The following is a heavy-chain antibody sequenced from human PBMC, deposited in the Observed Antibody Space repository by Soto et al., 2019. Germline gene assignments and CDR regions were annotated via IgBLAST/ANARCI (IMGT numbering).Heavy chain of an antibody. J-gene: IGHJ5*01. CDR3: AKDTRYADYVRWFDS. CDR1: GFTFSSYA. CDR2: ITSSGGRT. D-gene: IGHD4-17*01. Sequence: EVHLLESGGGLVQPGGSLRLSCTASGFTFSSYAMTWVRQAPGRGLEGVSGITSSGGRTYYADSVKGRFTISRDNSKITLYLQMNSLRAEDTAVYYCAKDTRYADYVRWFDSWGQGTLVTVSS. V-gene: IGHV3-23*01.